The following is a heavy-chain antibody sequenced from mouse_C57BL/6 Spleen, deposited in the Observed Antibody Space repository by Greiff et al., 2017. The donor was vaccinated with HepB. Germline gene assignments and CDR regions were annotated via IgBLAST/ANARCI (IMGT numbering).Heavy chain of an antibody. CDR1: GYAFSSYW. V-gene: IGHV1-80*01. J-gene: IGHJ4*01. Sequence: VQRVESGAELVKPGASVKISCKASGYAFSSYWMNWVKQRPGKGLEWIGQIYPGDGDTNYNGKFKGKATLTADKSSSTAYMQLSSLTSEDSAVYFCARDYGNYEGHYAMDYWGQGTSVTVSS. D-gene: IGHD2-1*01. CDR2: IYPGDGDT. CDR3: ARDYGNYEGHYAMDY.